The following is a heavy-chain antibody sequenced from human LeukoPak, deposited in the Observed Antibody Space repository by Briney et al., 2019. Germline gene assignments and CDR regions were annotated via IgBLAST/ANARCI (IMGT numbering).Heavy chain of an antibody. CDR3: AKDMGDYGSGSYFDY. V-gene: IGHV3-30*18. D-gene: IGHD3-10*01. Sequence: GGSLRLSCAASGFTFSSYGMHWVRQAPGKGLEWVAVISYDGSNKYYADSVKGRFTISRDNSKNTLYLQMNSLRAEDTAVYYCAKDMGDYGSGSYFDYWGQGTLVTDSS. J-gene: IGHJ4*02. CDR2: ISYDGSNK. CDR1: GFTFSSYG.